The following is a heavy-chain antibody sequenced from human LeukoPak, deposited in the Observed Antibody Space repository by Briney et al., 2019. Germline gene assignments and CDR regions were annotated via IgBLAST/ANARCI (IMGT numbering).Heavy chain of an antibody. Sequence: SVKVSYKASGGTFSSYAISWVRQAPGQGLEWMGGIIPIFGTANYAQKFQGRVTITADESTSTAYMELSSLRSEDTAVYYCARQTTSGYPWFDPWGQGTLVTVSS. J-gene: IGHJ5*02. V-gene: IGHV1-69*01. CDR2: IIPIFGTA. CDR3: ARQTTSGYPWFDP. D-gene: IGHD5-12*01. CDR1: GGTFSSYA.